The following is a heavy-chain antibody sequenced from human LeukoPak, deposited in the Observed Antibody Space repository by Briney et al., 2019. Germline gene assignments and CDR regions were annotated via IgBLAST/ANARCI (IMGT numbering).Heavy chain of an antibody. Sequence: PGGSLRLSCTASGFTFGDYAMSWFRQAPGKGLEWVGFIRSKAYGGTTEYAASVKGRFTISRDDSKSIAYLQMNSLRAEDTAVYYCARDKIVGATHFDYWGQGTLVTVSS. CDR1: GFTFGDYA. D-gene: IGHD1-26*01. J-gene: IGHJ4*02. CDR2: IRSKAYGGTT. CDR3: ARDKIVGATHFDY. V-gene: IGHV3-49*03.